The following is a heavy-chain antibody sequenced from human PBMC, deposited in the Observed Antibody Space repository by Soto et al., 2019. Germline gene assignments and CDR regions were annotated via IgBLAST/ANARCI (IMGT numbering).Heavy chain of an antibody. D-gene: IGHD6-13*01. CDR2: IIPLFGTT. V-gene: IGHV1-69*01. CDR1: GGTFSTYP. CDR3: ARGATHGSSWYFWFDP. J-gene: IGHJ5*02. Sequence: QVQLVQSGAEVRMPGSSVKVSCKASGGTFSTYPINWVRQAPGQGLEWMGGIIPLFGTTNYAQKFKGRVTITADDSTSTAYMELSSLRAEDAAVYYCARGATHGSSWYFWFDPWGQVTLVTVSS.